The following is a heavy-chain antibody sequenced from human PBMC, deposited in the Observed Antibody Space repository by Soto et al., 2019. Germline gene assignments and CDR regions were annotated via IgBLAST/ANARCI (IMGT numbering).Heavy chain of an antibody. CDR2: IYYSGST. CDR3: AGARRAVVVVAATTQTEYFDY. Sequence: QVQLQESGPGLVKPSETLSLTCTVSGGSVSSGSYYWSWIRQPPGKGLEWIGYIYYSGSTNYNPSHKRRVTISVDTSKNLFSRKLSSVTAADTAVYYCAGARRAVVVVAATTQTEYFDYWGQGTLVTVSS. CDR1: GGSVSSGSYY. V-gene: IGHV4-61*01. J-gene: IGHJ4*02. D-gene: IGHD2-15*01.